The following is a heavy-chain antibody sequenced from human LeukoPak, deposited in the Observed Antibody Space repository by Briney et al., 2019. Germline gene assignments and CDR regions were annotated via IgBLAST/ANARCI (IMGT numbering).Heavy chain of an antibody. CDR1: GGSISSKY. CDR2: IHYSGST. Sequence: SETLSLTGTVSGGSISSKYWSWIRQPPGKGLEWIGHIHYSGSTNYNPSLKSRVTISVDTSKNQFSLKVSSVTAADTAVYYCARHSSGWSDFDYWGQGTLVTVSS. CDR3: ARHSSGWSDFDY. D-gene: IGHD6-19*01. V-gene: IGHV4-59*08. J-gene: IGHJ4*02.